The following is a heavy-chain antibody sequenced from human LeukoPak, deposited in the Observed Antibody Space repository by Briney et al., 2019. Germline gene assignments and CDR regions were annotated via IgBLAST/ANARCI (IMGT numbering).Heavy chain of an antibody. V-gene: IGHV1-69*13. CDR3: ASDPGSGSHYY. J-gene: IGHJ4*02. Sequence: GASVKVSCKASGGTFSSYAISWVRQAPGQGLEWMGGIIPIFGTANFAQKFQGRVTITADESTSTAYMELSSLRSEDTAVYYCASDPGSGSHYYWGQGTLVTVSS. CDR1: GGTFSSYA. D-gene: IGHD3-10*01. CDR2: IIPIFGTA.